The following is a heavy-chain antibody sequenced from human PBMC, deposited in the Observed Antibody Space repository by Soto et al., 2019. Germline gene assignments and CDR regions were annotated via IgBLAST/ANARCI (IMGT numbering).Heavy chain of an antibody. Sequence: SVKVSCKASVYTFTSYGIHWVRQAPGQRLEWMGWINAANGDTKYSPKFQGRVTITRDTSASTAYMELSSLRSEDTAVYYCVRRHVSATGIDWFDPWGQGTLVTGSS. J-gene: IGHJ5*02. CDR3: VRRHVSATGIDWFDP. CDR2: INAANGDT. V-gene: IGHV1-3*01. CDR1: VYTFTSYG. D-gene: IGHD6-13*01.